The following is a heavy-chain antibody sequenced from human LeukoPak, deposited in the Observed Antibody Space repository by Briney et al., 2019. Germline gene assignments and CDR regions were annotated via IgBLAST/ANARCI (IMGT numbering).Heavy chain of an antibody. V-gene: IGHV3-21*04. CDR3: ARGANDYEGWFDP. Sequence: AGGSLRLSCAASGFTFSTYSMNWVRQAPGKGLEWVSSISSSSTNIYYADSVKGRFTISRDNAKNSLYLQMNSLRAEDTAVYYCARGANDYEGWFDPWGQGTLVTVSS. CDR1: GFTFSTYS. D-gene: IGHD4-17*01. CDR2: ISSSSTNI. J-gene: IGHJ5*02.